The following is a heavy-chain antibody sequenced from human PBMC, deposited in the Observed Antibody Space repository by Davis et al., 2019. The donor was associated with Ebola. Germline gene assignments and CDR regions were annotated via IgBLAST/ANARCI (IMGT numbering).Heavy chain of an antibody. V-gene: IGHV4-31*03. CDR1: GGSISSGGYY. CDR2: INHSGST. D-gene: IGHD3-10*01. J-gene: IGHJ4*02. CDR3: ARAGSYYYGSGSYYNK. Sequence: MPSETLSLTCTVSGGSISSGGYYWSWIRQHPGKGLEWIGEINHSGSTNYNPSLKSRVTISVDTSKNQFSLKLSSVTAADTAVYYCARAGSYYYGSGSYYNKWGQGTLVTVSS.